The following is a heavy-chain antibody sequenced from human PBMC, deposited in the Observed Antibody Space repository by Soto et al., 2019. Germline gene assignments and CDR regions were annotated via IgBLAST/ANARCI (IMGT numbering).Heavy chain of an antibody. D-gene: IGHD6-13*01. CDR1: GYSFTSYW. V-gene: IGHV5-10-1*01. J-gene: IGHJ6*02. CDR3: ATPGIAAAGTPHYYGMDV. Sequence: GESLKISCKGSGYSFTSYWISWVRQMPGKGLEWMGRIDPSDSYTNYSPSSQGHVTISADKSISTAYLQWSSLKASDTAMYYCATPGIAAAGTPHYYGMDVWGQGTTVTVSS. CDR2: IDPSDSYT.